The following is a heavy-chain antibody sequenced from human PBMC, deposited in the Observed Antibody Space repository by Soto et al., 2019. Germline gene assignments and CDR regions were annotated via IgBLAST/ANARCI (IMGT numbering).Heavy chain of an antibody. Sequence: QVQLVQSGAEVKKPGSSVKVSCKASGGTFSSYAISWVRQAPGQGLEWMGGIIPIFGTANYAQKFQGRVTITADESTSTAYMELSSLRSEDTAVYYCANGADGYPRGYYYYYGMDVWGQGTTVTVSS. CDR3: ANGADGYPRGYYYYYGMDV. CDR2: IIPIFGTA. CDR1: GGTFSSYA. D-gene: IGHD5-12*01. V-gene: IGHV1-69*01. J-gene: IGHJ6*02.